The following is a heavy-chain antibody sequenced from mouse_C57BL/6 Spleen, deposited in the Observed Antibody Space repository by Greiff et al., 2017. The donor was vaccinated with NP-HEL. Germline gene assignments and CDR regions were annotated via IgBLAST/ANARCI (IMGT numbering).Heavy chain of an antibody. CDR1: GYAFTNYL. CDR2: INPGSGGT. CDR3: ARLGYYGAMDY. J-gene: IGHJ4*01. D-gene: IGHD2-3*01. Sequence: VHLVESGAELVRPGTSVKVSCKASGYAFTNYLIEWVKQRPGPGLEWIGVINPGSGGTNYNEKFKGKATLTADKSSSTAYMQLSSLTSEDSAVYFCARLGYYGAMDYWGQGTSVTVSS. V-gene: IGHV1-54*01.